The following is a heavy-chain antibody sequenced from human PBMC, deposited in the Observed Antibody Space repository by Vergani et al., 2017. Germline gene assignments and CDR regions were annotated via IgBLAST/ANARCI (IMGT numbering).Heavy chain of an antibody. V-gene: IGHV3-74*03. CDR2: IDEYGNRA. J-gene: IGHJ5*01. D-gene: IGHD4-17*01. CDR3: VRSEYGTAIACNTRFDS. Sequence: EVQLVESGGGSVQSGGSLRLSCVASGFSFNTYWMHWVRQVPGKGLMWVARIDEYGNRATYGDFETGRFPISRDNAKNTVFLQMHNLRADDAGVYYCVRSEYGTAIACNTRFDSWGQGALVTVSS. CDR1: GFSFNTYW.